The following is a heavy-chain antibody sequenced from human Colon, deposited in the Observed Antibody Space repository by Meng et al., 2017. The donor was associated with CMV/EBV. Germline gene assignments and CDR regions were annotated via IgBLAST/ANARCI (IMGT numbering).Heavy chain of an antibody. CDR3: ATDPSTVTTNY. V-gene: IGHV3-64*02. Sequence: GESLKISCAASGFSFSTSSMHWVRQAPGKGLEYVSAISSDGRNKYYADSLKGRVTISRDNSKNTLYLEMGSLRPEDMGVYYCATDPSTVTTNYWGQGTLVTVSS. J-gene: IGHJ4*02. D-gene: IGHD4-17*01. CDR2: ISSDGRNK. CDR1: GFSFSTSS.